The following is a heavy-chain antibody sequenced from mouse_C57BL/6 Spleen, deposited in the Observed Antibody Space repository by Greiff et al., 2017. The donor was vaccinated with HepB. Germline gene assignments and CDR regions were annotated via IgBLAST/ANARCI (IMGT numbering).Heavy chain of an antibody. CDR3: ASGGGRRAMDY. CDR2: IYPRSGNT. CDR1: GYTFTSYG. V-gene: IGHV1-81*01. J-gene: IGHJ4*01. D-gene: IGHD3-3*01. Sequence: QVQLQQSGAELARPGASVKLSCKASGYTFTSYGISWVKQRTGQGLEWIGEIYPRSGNTYYNEKFKGKATLTADKSSSTAYMELRSLTSEDSAVYFCASGGGRRAMDYWGQGTSVTVSS.